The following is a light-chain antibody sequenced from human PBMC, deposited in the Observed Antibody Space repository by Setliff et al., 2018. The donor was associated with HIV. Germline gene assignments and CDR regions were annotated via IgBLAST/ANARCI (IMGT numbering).Light chain of an antibody. CDR1: SSDVGGYMS. CDR2: DVT. CDR3: CSYAGSDAWI. Sequence: QSALAQPASVSGSPGQPITISCTGSSSDVGGYMSVSWYQQHPGEVPKLMIYDVTKRPSGVSNRFSGSKSGSTASLTISGLQTEDEADYYCCSYAGSDAWIFGGGTKVTVL. J-gene: IGLJ2*01. V-gene: IGLV2-23*02.